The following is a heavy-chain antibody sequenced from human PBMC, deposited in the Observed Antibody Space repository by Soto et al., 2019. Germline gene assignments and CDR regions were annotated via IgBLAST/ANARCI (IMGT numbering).Heavy chain of an antibody. CDR3: AREGGDVDTAMAADY. CDR1: GFTFSSYG. V-gene: IGHV3-33*01. Sequence: QVQLVESGGGVVQPGRSLRLSCAASGFTFSSYGMHWVRQAPGKGLEWVAVIWYDGSNKYYADSVKGRFTISRDNSKNTLYRQMNSLRAEDTAVYYCAREGGDVDTAMAADYWGQGTLVTVSS. D-gene: IGHD5-18*01. J-gene: IGHJ4*02. CDR2: IWYDGSNK.